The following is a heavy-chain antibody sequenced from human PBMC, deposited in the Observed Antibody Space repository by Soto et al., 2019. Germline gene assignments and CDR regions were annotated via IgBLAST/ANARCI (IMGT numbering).Heavy chain of an antibody. V-gene: IGHV4-61*01. Sequence: QVQLQASGPGLVKPSETLSLTCTVSGGSVSSGSYYWSWIRQPPGKGLEWIGYIYYSGSTNYNTSLKSRVTMSVDTSKNQFSLKLSSVTAADTAVYYCARATYYDFWSGYSNCFDPWGQGTLVTVSS. CDR1: GGSVSSGSYY. J-gene: IGHJ5*02. CDR2: IYYSGST. CDR3: ARATYYDFWSGYSNCFDP. D-gene: IGHD3-3*01.